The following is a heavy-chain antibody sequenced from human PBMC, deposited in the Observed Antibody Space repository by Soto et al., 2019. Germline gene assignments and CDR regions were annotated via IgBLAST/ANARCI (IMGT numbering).Heavy chain of an antibody. CDR1: GFTFSSYG. D-gene: IGHD1-20*01. J-gene: IGHJ4*02. V-gene: IGHV3-33*01. CDR2: IWYDGSNK. CDR3: ARDYAVSDNWNGYDY. Sequence: GGSLRLSCAASGFTFSSYGMHWVRQAPGKGLEWVAVIWYDGSNKYYADSVKGRFTISRDNSKNTLYLQMNSLRAEDTAVYYCARDYAVSDNWNGYDYWGQGTLVTVSS.